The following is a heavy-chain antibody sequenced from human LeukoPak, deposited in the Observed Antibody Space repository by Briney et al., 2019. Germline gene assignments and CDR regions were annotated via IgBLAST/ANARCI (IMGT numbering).Heavy chain of an antibody. CDR1: GGTFSSYA. Sequence: ASVKVSCKASGGTFSSYAISWVRQAPGQGLEWMGRIIPILGIANYAQKFQGRVTITADKSTSTAYMELSGLTSEDTAVYYCARVDGSPDYWGQGTLVTVSS. D-gene: IGHD2-15*01. CDR3: ARVDGSPDY. V-gene: IGHV1-69*04. CDR2: IIPILGIA. J-gene: IGHJ4*02.